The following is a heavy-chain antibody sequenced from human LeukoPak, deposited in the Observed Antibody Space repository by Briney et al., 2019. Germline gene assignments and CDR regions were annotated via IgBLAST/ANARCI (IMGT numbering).Heavy chain of an antibody. CDR2: IYYSGST. CDR3: ARTNSSGWYFDY. Sequence: SETLSLTCTVSGGSISSGGYYWSWIRQHPGEGLEWIGYIYYSGSTYYNPSLKSRVTISVDTSKNQFSLKLSSVTAADTAVYYCARTNSSGWYFDYWGQGTLVTVSS. J-gene: IGHJ4*02. D-gene: IGHD6-19*01. CDR1: GGSISSGGYY. V-gene: IGHV4-31*03.